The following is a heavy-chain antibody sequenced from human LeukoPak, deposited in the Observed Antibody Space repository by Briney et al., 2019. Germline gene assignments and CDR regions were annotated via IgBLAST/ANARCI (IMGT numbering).Heavy chain of an antibody. Sequence: SETLSLTCTVSGASISSYYWSWIRQPPGKGLEWIGYIYYSGSTDYNPSLKSRVTMSVDTSKNQFSLKLSSVTAADTAVYYCATLQSSGCDYSDYWGQGILVTVSS. D-gene: IGHD3-22*01. CDR2: IYYSGST. CDR1: GASISSYY. CDR3: ATLQSSGCDYSDY. V-gene: IGHV4-59*08. J-gene: IGHJ4*02.